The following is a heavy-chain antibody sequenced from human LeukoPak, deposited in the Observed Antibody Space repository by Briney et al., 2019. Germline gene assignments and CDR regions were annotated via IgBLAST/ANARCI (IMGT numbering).Heavy chain of an antibody. CDR1: VYTFTINY. V-gene: IGHV1-46*01. CDR2: IHPSGGST. Sequence: GASVRVSSTASVYTFTINYMHWGRQAPGQGVEWMGVIHPSGGSTNYLQKFQGRLTLTSDTSTSTVYMELSGLRSDDTAVYYCARMGMDPAMITNFFDYWGQGTLVTVSS. D-gene: IGHD5-18*01. J-gene: IGHJ4*02. CDR3: ARMGMDPAMITNFFDY.